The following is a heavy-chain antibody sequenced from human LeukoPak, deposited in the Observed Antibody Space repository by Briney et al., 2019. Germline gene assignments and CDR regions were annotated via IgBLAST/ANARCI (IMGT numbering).Heavy chain of an antibody. Sequence: ASVKVSCKASGYTFASYGISWVRQAPGQGLEWMGWISAYNGNTNYAQKFQGGLTMTTDTSTSTAYMELKSLRSNDTAVYYCAKCVSAYWSENWGQGTLVTVS. J-gene: IGHJ4*02. CDR1: GYTFASYG. CDR2: ISAYNGNT. V-gene: IGHV1-18*01. CDR3: AKCVSAYWSEN. D-gene: IGHD3-3*01.